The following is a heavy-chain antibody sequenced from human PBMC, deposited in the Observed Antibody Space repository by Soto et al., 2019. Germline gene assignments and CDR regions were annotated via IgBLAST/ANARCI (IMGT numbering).Heavy chain of an antibody. V-gene: IGHV3-48*02. Sequence: GESLKISCAASGFTFSSYSMNWVRQAPGKGLEWVSYISSSSSTIYYADSVKGRFTISRDNAKNSLYLQMNSLRDEDTAVYYCARDHLLGIPGRGYFDLWGRGTLVTVSS. CDR3: ARDHLLGIPGRGYFDL. D-gene: IGHD7-27*01. CDR2: ISSSSSTI. J-gene: IGHJ2*01. CDR1: GFTFSSYS.